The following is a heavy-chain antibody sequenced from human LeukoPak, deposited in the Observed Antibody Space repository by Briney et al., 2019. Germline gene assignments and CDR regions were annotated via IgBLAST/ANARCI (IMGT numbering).Heavy chain of an antibody. CDR3: AKASSSWNWFDP. V-gene: IGHV3-9*01. Sequence: GRSLRLACAASGFTFDDYAMHWVRQAPGKGLEWVSGISWNSGNIGYADSVKGRFTISRDNAKNSLYLQMNSLRAEDTALYYCAKASSSWNWFDPWGQGTLVTVSS. D-gene: IGHD6-13*01. J-gene: IGHJ5*02. CDR2: ISWNSGNI. CDR1: GFTFDDYA.